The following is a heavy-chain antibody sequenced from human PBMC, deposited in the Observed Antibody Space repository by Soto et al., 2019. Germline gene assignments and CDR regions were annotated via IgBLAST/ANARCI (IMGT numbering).Heavy chain of an antibody. CDR1: GGTFGNSA. CDR2: VLPIVHTP. J-gene: IGHJ6*01. CDR3: SQVKLRQRLGGNYYYG. Sequence: QVQLVQSGAEVKKPGSSVTVSCKASGGTFGNSAISWVQQAPGQGLESMGGVLPIVHTPDYAQKFQGRVTPTADASKRTAYMEWTSLRSEDSAVYYWSQVKLRQRLGGNYYYG. V-gene: IGHV1-69*12. D-gene: IGHD5-12*01.